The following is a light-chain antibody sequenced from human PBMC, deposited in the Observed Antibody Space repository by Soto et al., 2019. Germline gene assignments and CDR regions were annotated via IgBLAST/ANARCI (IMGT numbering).Light chain of an antibody. CDR1: NNDVGAYNY. CDR3: SSYTTSSSVV. V-gene: IGLV2-14*01. Sequence: QSVLTQPASVSGSPGQSITLSYTGSNNDVGAYNYVSWFQQHPGKAPKTMIYDVSYRPSGVSYRFSGSKSGNTASLTISGLQAEDEADYYCSSYTTSSSVVFGGGTQLTVL. CDR2: DVS. J-gene: IGLJ2*01.